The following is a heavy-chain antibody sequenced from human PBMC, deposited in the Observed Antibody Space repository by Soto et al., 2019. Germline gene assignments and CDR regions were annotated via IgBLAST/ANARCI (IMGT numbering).Heavy chain of an antibody. J-gene: IGHJ6*02. CDR1: GYSFHTYA. CDR3: AREYGMDV. Sequence: QVQLVQSGADVKKPGASVNVSCKASGYSFHTYAISWVRQAPGQGLEWVGWISGYNGNTNYAQKLQGRVTLTTDTSTKTAFMELRSLTGDDTAVYYCAREYGMDVWGQGTTVTVSS. CDR2: ISGYNGNT. V-gene: IGHV1-18*01.